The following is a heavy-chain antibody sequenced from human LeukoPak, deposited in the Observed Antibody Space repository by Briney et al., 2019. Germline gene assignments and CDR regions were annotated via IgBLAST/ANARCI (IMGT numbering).Heavy chain of an antibody. Sequence: GGSLRLSCAASGFTFSYYYMSWIRQAPGKRLEWVSYISSSGSTIYYADSVKGRFTISRDNAKNSLYLQMNSLRAEDTAVYYCARKAPYCGGDCLVGSISDAFDIWGQGTMVTVSS. CDR3: ARKAPYCGGDCLVGSISDAFDI. CDR1: GFTFSYYY. D-gene: IGHD2-21*01. J-gene: IGHJ3*02. CDR2: ISSSGSTI. V-gene: IGHV3-11*01.